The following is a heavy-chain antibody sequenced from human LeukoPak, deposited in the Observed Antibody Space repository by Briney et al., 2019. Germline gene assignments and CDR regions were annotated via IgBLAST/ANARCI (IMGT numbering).Heavy chain of an antibody. CDR3: AKDRSRDTIFGVVIISGDGMDV. CDR1: GFTFSDYY. D-gene: IGHD3-3*01. Sequence: GGSLRLSCAASGFTFSDYYMSWIRQAPGKGLEWVSYISSGGSTIYYADSVKGRFTTSRDNARNSLYLQMNSLRAEDTAVYYCAKDRSRDTIFGVVIISGDGMDVWGQGTTVTVSS. J-gene: IGHJ6*02. V-gene: IGHV3-11*01. CDR2: ISSGGSTI.